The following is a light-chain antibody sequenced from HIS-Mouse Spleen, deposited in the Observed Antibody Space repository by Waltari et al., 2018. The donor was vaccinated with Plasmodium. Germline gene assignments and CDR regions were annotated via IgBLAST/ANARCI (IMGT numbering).Light chain of an antibody. CDR3: CSYAGSSTNWV. J-gene: IGLJ3*02. V-gene: IGLV2-23*01. Sequence: QPALTPPASVSGSPGQSLTISCTGTSSDVGSSNLVSWYQQHPGKAPKLMIYEGSKRPSGVSNRFSGSKSGNTASLTISGLQAEDEADYYCCSYAGSSTNWVFGGGTKLTVL. CDR1: SSDVGSSNL. CDR2: EGS.